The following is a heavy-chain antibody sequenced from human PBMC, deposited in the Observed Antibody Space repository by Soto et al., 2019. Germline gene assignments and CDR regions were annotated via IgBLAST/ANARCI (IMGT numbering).Heavy chain of an antibody. CDR3: ARSDGRY. Sequence: SQTLSLTCTVSGGSISSYYWNWIRQSPGKGLEWVGYMYYGRSTNYNPSLKSRVTISGDTSKNQFSLKLSSVTAADTAVYYCARSDGRYWGQGTLVTVSS. CDR1: GGSISSYY. V-gene: IGHV4-59*01. J-gene: IGHJ4*02. CDR2: MYYGRST.